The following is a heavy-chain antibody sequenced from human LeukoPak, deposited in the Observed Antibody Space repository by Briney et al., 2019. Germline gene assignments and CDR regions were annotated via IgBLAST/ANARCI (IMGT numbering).Heavy chain of an antibody. D-gene: IGHD3-9*01. CDR1: GYSISSGYY. CDR3: ASGDLTGYSLIGAFDI. V-gene: IGHV4-38-2*02. CDR2: IYHSGST. Sequence: SETLSLTCTVSGYSISSGYYWGWIRQPPGKGLEWIGSIYHSGSTYYNPSLKSRVTISVDTSKNQFSLKLSSVTAADTAVYYCASGDLTGYSLIGAFDIWGQGTMVTVSS. J-gene: IGHJ3*02.